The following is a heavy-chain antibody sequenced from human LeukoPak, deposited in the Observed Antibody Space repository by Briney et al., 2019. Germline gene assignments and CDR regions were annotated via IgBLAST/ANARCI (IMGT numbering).Heavy chain of an antibody. CDR3: ARDGGYCSGGSCHPDYFDY. CDR2: ISSSGSTI. Sequence: GGSLRLSCAASGFTFSSYEINWVRQAPGKGLEWVSYISSSGSTIYYADSVKGRFTISRDNAKNSLYLQMNSLRAEDTAVYYCARDGGYCSGGSCHPDYFDYWGQGTLVTVSS. J-gene: IGHJ4*02. CDR1: GFTFSSYE. V-gene: IGHV3-48*03. D-gene: IGHD2-15*01.